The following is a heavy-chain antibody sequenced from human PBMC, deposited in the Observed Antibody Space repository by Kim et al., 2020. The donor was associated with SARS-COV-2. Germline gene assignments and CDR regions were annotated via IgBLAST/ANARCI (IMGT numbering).Heavy chain of an antibody. CDR3: AKDPGYYYDSSGYSDY. D-gene: IGHD3-22*01. J-gene: IGHJ4*02. V-gene: IGHV3-33*06. CDR1: GFTFSSYA. CDR2: IWYDGSNK. Sequence: GGSLRLSCAASGFTFSSYAMHWVRQAPGKGLEWVAVIWYDGSNKYYADSVKGRFTISRDNSKNTLYLQMNSLRAEDTAVYYCAKDPGYYYDSSGYSDYWGQGTLVTVSS.